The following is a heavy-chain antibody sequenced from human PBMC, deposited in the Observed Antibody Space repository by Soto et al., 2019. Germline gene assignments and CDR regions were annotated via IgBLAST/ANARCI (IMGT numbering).Heavy chain of an antibody. CDR3: AGGDYYDSSGYYDY. D-gene: IGHD3-22*01. J-gene: IGHJ4*02. V-gene: IGHV4-31*03. CDR1: GGSISSGGYY. Sequence: QVQLQESGPGLVKPSQTLSLTCTVSGGSISSGGYYWSWIRQHPGKGLEWIGYIYYSGSTYYNPSLKCRVTISVDTSKNQFSLKLSSVTAADTAVYYCAGGDYYDSSGYYDYWGQGTLVTVSS. CDR2: IYYSGST.